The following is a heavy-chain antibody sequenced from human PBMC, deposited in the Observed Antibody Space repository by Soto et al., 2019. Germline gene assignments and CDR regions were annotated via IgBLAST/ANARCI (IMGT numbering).Heavy chain of an antibody. CDR1: GYRFSSSW. CDR3: ARHRISRDSSGYYYEDY. CDR2: VYPSDSDV. D-gene: IGHD3-22*01. J-gene: IGHJ4*02. V-gene: IGHV5-51*01. Sequence: GESLKISCQGTGYRFSSSWIGWVRQKPGKGLEWLGNVYPSDSDVRYSPSFQGHVTISADKSISTAYLQWSSLKASDTAMYYCARHRISRDSSGYYYEDYWGQGTLVTVSS.